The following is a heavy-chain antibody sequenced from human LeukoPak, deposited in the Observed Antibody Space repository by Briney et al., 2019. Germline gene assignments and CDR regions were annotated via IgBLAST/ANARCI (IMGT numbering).Heavy chain of an antibody. CDR3: ARDRRGSSSSDY. CDR1: GYTFTSYG. CDR2: ISAYSGGT. V-gene: IGHV1-18*01. D-gene: IGHD6-13*01. J-gene: IGHJ4*02. Sequence: ASVKVSCKASGYTFTSYGISWVRQAPGQGLEWMGWISAYSGGTNYAQKFQGRVTMTTDTSTSTAYMELRSLRSDDTAVYYCARDRRGSSSSDYWGQGTLVTVSS.